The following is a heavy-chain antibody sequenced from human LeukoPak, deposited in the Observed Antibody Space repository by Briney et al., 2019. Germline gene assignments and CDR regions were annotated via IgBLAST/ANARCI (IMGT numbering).Heavy chain of an antibody. CDR1: GFTVSSNY. CDR2: IYDGGST. V-gene: IGHV3-66*01. CDR3: ARGYSYGYIRY. Sequence: GGSLRLSCAASGFTVSSNYVNWVRQAPGKGLEWVSVIYDGGSTDYADSVKGRFTISRDNSKNMLYLQMNSLRAKDTAVYYCARGYSYGYIRYWGQGTLVTVSS. J-gene: IGHJ4*02. D-gene: IGHD5-18*01.